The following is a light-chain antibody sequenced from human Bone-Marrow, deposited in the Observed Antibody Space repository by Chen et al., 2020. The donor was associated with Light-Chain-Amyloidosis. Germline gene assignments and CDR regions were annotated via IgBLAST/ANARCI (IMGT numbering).Light chain of an antibody. CDR1: QTISSNY. V-gene: IGKV3-20*01. J-gene: IGKJ4*01. CDR2: GSS. Sequence: EIVLTQSPGTLSLSPGEGANLYCRASQTISSNYLTWYQQKFGQAPRLLNYGSSSRANGIPDRFTGSGSGTDFTLTINRLEPEDFAMYYCQQYGTSPLTFGGGTKVEIK. CDR3: QQYGTSPLT.